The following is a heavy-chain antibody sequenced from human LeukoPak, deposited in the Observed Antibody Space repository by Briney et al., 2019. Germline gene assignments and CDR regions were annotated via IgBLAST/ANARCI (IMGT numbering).Heavy chain of an antibody. V-gene: IGHV3-23*01. CDR2: ISGSGGST. CDR1: GFTFSSYA. D-gene: IGHD3-22*01. J-gene: IGHJ4*02. CDR3: AKESRYYDSSGYYEDY. Sequence: TGGSLRLSCAASGFTFSSYAMSWVRQAPGKELEWVSAISGSGGSTYYADSVKGRFTISRDNSKNTLYLQMNSLRAEDTAVYYCAKESRYYDSSGYYEDYWGQGTLVTVSS.